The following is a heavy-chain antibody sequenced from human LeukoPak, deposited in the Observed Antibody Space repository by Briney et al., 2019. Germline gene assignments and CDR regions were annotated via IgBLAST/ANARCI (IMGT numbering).Heavy chain of an antibody. CDR3: ARDSYDILTGYYNPGFDY. J-gene: IGHJ4*02. CDR2: ISAYNGNT. CDR1: GYTFTSYG. D-gene: IGHD3-9*01. Sequence: GASVKVSCKASGYTFTSYGISWVRQAPGQGLEWMGWISAYNGNTNYAQKLQGRVTMTTDTSTSTAYMELRSLRSDDTAVYYCARDSYDILTGYYNPGFDYRGQGTLVTVSS. V-gene: IGHV1-18*01.